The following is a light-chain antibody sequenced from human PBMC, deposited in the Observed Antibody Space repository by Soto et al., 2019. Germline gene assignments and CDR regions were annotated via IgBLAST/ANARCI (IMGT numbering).Light chain of an antibody. J-gene: IGKJ3*01. Sequence: IVLTQSPGTLSLSPGERATLYCRASQSVSSSYLAWYQQKPGQAPRLLSYGASSRATGIPDRFSGSGSGTDFTLTISRLEPEDFAVYYCQQRITFGPGTKLDIK. V-gene: IGKV3-20*01. CDR1: QSVSSSY. CDR3: QQRIT. CDR2: GAS.